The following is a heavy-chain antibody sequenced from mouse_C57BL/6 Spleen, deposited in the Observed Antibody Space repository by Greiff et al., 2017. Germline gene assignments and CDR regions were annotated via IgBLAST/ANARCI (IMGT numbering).Heavy chain of an antibody. J-gene: IGHJ4*01. Sequence: EVQVVESGGGLVKPGGSLKLSCAASGFTFSSYAMSWVRQTPEKRLEWVATISDGGSYTYYPDNVKGRFTISRDNAKNNLYLQMSHLKSEDTAMYYCARADYYYGSSYVGNAMDYWGQGTSVTVSS. D-gene: IGHD1-1*01. CDR1: GFTFSSYA. V-gene: IGHV5-4*01. CDR2: ISDGGSYT. CDR3: ARADYYYGSSYVGNAMDY.